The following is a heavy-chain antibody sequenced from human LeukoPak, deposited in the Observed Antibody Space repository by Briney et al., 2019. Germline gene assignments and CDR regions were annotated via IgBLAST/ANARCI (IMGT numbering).Heavy chain of an antibody. Sequence: GGSLRLSCAASGFTFSSYEMNWVRQAPGKGLEWVSYISSSGSTIYYADSVKGRFTISRDNAKNSLYLQMNSLRAEDTAVYYCARAPAVRLVHDAFDIWGQGTMVTVSS. J-gene: IGHJ3*02. V-gene: IGHV3-48*03. D-gene: IGHD6-19*01. CDR1: GFTFSSYE. CDR2: ISSSGSTI. CDR3: ARAPAVRLVHDAFDI.